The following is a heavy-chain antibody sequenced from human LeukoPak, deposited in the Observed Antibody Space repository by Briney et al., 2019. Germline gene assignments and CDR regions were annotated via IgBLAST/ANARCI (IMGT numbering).Heavy chain of an antibody. D-gene: IGHD3-10*01. V-gene: IGHV4-59*01. Sequence: PSETLSLTGTVSGGSISSYYWSWLRQPPGKGLEWIVYIYYSGSTNYNPSLKSRVTISVDTSKNQFSLKLSSVTAADTAVYYCARGASGRLWFGELLSRGFDYWGQGTLVTVSS. CDR1: GGSISSYY. CDR2: IYYSGST. J-gene: IGHJ4*02. CDR3: ARGASGRLWFGELLSRGFDY.